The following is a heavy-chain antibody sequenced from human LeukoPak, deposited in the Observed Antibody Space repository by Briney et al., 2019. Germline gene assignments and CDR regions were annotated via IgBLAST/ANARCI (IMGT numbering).Heavy chain of an antibody. D-gene: IGHD5-12*01. Sequence: SETLSLTCTVSGGSISSNSYYWGWIRQPPGKGLEWIGSIYYSGSTYYNPSLKSRVTVSVDTSKYQLSLKLSSVTAADTAVYYCASGYNGLDFWGQGTLVTVSS. CDR1: GGSISSNSYY. CDR3: ASGYNGLDF. CDR2: IYYSGST. V-gene: IGHV4-39*01. J-gene: IGHJ4*02.